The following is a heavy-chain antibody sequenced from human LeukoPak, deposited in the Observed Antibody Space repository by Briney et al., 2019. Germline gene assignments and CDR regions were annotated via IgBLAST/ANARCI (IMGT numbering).Heavy chain of an antibody. CDR3: ARAKRYFDWLSHFDY. V-gene: IGHV4-59*01. CDR1: GGSISSDY. CDR2: IYYSGST. D-gene: IGHD3-9*01. J-gene: IGHJ4*02. Sequence: SETLSLTCTVSGGSISSDYWSWIRQPPGKGLEWIGYIYYSGSTNYNPSLKSRVTISVDTSKNQFSLKLSSVTAADTAVYYCARAKRYFDWLSHFDYWGQGTLVTVSS.